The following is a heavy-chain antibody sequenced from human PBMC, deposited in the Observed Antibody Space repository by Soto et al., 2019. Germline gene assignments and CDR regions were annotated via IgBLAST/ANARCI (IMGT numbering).Heavy chain of an antibody. D-gene: IGHD3-22*01. J-gene: IGHJ4*02. CDR1: GFTFSSYA. CDR2: ISGSGGST. Sequence: EVQLLESGGGLVQPGGSLRLSCAASGFTFSSYAMSWVRQAPGKGLEWVSAISGSGGSTYYAHSVKGRFTISRDNSKNTPYLQMNSLRGEDTAVYYCAKSPDYYDSSGYYPTVFDYWGQGTLVTVSS. CDR3: AKSPDYYDSSGYYPTVFDY. V-gene: IGHV3-23*01.